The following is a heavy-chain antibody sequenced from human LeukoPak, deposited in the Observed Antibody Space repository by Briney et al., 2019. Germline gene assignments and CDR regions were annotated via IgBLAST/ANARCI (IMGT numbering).Heavy chain of an antibody. D-gene: IGHD3-3*01. CDR3: ARDSITIFGVINY. Sequence: GGSLRLSCAASGFTFSSYSMNWVRQAPGKGLEWVSYISSSSSAIYYADSVKGRFTISRDNAKNSLYLQMNSLRAEDTAVYYCARDSITIFGVINYWGQGTLVTVSS. CDR1: GFTFSSYS. V-gene: IGHV3-48*01. CDR2: ISSSSSAI. J-gene: IGHJ4*02.